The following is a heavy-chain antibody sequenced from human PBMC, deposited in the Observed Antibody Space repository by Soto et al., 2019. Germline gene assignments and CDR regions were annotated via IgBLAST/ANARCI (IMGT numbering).Heavy chain of an antibody. V-gene: IGHV3-23*01. CDR1: GFTFSSYA. CDR3: AKRTSGFYPFDS. CDR2: ISGSDTT. J-gene: IGHJ4*02. Sequence: VGSLRLSCAASGFTFSSYAMSWVRQAPGKGLEWVSIISGSDTTFYADSVKGRFTISRDDSKDTLYLQMDSLRDEDTAVYYCAKRTSGFYPFDSWGQGTLVTVSS. D-gene: IGHD3-22*01.